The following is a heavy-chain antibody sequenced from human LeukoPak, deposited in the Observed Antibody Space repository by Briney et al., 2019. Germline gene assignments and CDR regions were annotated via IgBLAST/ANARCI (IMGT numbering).Heavy chain of an antibody. CDR2: IYHSGST. D-gene: IGHD6-13*01. CDR3: ATAAAGDKSFDY. J-gene: IGHJ4*02. Sequence: SETLSLTCAVSGGSISSSNWWSWVRQPPGKGLEWIGEIYHSGSTNYNPSLKSRVTISVGKSKNQFSLKLSSVTAADTAVYYCATAAAGDKSFDYWGQGTLVTVSS. V-gene: IGHV4-4*02. CDR1: GGSISSSNW.